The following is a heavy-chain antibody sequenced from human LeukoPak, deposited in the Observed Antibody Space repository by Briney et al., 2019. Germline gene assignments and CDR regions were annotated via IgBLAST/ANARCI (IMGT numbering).Heavy chain of an antibody. CDR1: GFTFSSYS. V-gene: IGHV3-21*01. J-gene: IGHJ6*03. CDR3: ARGPYASGSYGRRGWVHYMDV. D-gene: IGHD3-10*01. CDR2: ISSSSSYI. Sequence: GGSLRLSCAASGFTFSSYSMNWVRQAPGKGLEWVSSISSSSSYIHYADSVKGRFTISRDNAKNSLYLQMNSLRAEDTAVYYCARGPYASGSYGRRGWVHYMDVWGKGTTVTISS.